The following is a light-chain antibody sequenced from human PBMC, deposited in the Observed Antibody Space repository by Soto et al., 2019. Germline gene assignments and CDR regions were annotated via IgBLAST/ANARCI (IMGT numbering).Light chain of an antibody. CDR1: QSVSSN. V-gene: IGKV3-15*01. CDR3: QQYNNWPYT. Sequence: DIVLTQSPGTLSLSPGERATLSCRASQSVSSNLAWYQQKPGQAPRLLIYGASTRATGIPARFSGSGSGTEFTLTISSLQSEDFAVYYCQQYNNWPYTFGQGTKLEIK. CDR2: GAS. J-gene: IGKJ2*01.